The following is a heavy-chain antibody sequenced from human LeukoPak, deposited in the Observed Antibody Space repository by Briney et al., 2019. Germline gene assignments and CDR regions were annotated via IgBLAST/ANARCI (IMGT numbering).Heavy chain of an antibody. CDR1: GGSFSGYY. J-gene: IGHJ4*02. D-gene: IGHD2-15*01. CDR3: ARGPLGYCRGGSCYSYYFDY. CDR2: INHSGST. V-gene: IGHV4-34*01. Sequence: SETLSLTCAVYGGSFSGYYWSWIRQPPGKGLEWIGEINHSGSTDYNPSLKSRVTISVDTSKNQFSLKLSSVTAADTAVYYCARGPLGYCRGGSCYSYYFDYWGQGTLVTVSS.